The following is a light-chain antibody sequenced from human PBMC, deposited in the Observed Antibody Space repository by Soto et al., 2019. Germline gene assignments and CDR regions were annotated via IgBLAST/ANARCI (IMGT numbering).Light chain of an antibody. Sequence: QSALTQPASVSWSPGQSITISCTGTSSDVGGYNFVSWYKQYPGKAPKLMIYEVNRRPSGVSDRFSGYKSGNTASLTISGLQAEDEADYYCCSYRGPESRVFGTGTTGTV. CDR2: EVN. J-gene: IGLJ1*01. CDR3: CSYRGPESRV. CDR1: SSDVGGYNF. V-gene: IGLV2-14*01.